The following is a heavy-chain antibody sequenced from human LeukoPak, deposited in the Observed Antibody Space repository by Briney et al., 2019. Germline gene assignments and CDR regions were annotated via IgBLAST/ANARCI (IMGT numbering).Heavy chain of an antibody. CDR2: IIPIFGTA. V-gene: IGHV1-69*13. Sequence: ASVKVSCKASGGTFSSYAISWVRQAPGQGLEWMGGIIPIFGTANYAQKFQGRVTITADESTSTAYMELSSLRSEDTAVYYCAGGFYGDHFDYWGQGTLVTVSS. CDR1: GGTFSSYA. CDR3: AGGFYGDHFDY. D-gene: IGHD4-17*01. J-gene: IGHJ4*02.